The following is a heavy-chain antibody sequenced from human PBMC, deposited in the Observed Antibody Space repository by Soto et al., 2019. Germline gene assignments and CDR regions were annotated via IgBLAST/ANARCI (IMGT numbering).Heavy chain of an antibody. CDR3: AKEVSLGSTVDLGY. CDR1: GFSFSIFA. D-gene: IGHD7-27*01. CDR2: ISGSGVST. Sequence: GGSLRLSCAASGFSFSIFAMSWVRQSPGKGLEWVSTISGSGVSTYYADAVKGRFTISRDNSMDTLYLQMKSLRVEDTAIYYCAKEVSLGSTVDLGYWGQGTLVTSPQ. V-gene: IGHV3-23*01. J-gene: IGHJ4*02.